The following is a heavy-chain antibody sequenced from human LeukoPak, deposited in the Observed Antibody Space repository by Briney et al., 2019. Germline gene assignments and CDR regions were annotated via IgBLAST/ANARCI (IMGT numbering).Heavy chain of an antibody. CDR3: VKELYGKSFFDF. CDR2: ISYDGSNK. V-gene: IGHV3-30*18. J-gene: IGHJ4*02. D-gene: IGHD3-16*02. CDR1: GFTFSSHG. Sequence: GGSLRLSCAASGFTFSSHGMQWVRQTPGKGLGWVAVISYDGSNKFYGESMKGRFTISRDNSKNMVHLQMNNLRPEDTAVYFCVKELYGKSFFDFWGQGALVTVSS.